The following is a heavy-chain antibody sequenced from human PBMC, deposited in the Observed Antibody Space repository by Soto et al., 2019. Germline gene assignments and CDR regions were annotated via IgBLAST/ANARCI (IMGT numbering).Heavy chain of an antibody. CDR2: IYYSGST. V-gene: IGHV4-59*13. CDR3: ARDLILCGCDCSPYWDYGMDV. J-gene: IGHJ6*02. D-gene: IGHD2-21*02. CDR1: GGSISSYY. Sequence: SETLSLTCTVTGGSISSYYWSWVRQPPGKGLQWMGYIYYSGSTNYNPSLKSRVTISVDTSKNQFSLKLSSVTAADTAVYYCARDLILCGCDCSPYWDYGMDVWGQGTTVTVSS.